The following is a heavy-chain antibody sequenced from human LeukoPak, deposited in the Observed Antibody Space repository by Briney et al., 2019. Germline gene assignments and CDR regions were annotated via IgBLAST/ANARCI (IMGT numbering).Heavy chain of an antibody. V-gene: IGHV4-59*12. CDR1: GDSISRYY. CDR2: IFYSGIS. J-gene: IGHJ5*01. Sequence: SETLSLTCTVSGDSISRYYWSWIRQSPGKGLEWIGYIFYSGISNYNPSLKSRVTVSVDTSKNQLSLKLNSVTAADSATYYCARTTNGKTVNWFAPWGQGTPVIVSS. CDR3: ARTTNGKTVNWFAP. D-gene: IGHD1-1*01.